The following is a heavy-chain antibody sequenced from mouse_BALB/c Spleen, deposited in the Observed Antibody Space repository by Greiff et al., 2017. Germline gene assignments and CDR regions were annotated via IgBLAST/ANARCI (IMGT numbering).Heavy chain of an antibody. CDR1: GYSITSDYA. CDR3: ARSLRYFDV. J-gene: IGHJ1*01. Sequence: ESGPGLVKPSQSLSLTCTVTGYSITSDYAWNWIRQFPGNKLEWMGYISYSGSTSYNPSLKSRISITRDTSKNQFFLQLNSVTTEDTATYYCARSLRYFDVWGAGTTVTVSS. CDR2: ISYSGST. V-gene: IGHV3-2*02.